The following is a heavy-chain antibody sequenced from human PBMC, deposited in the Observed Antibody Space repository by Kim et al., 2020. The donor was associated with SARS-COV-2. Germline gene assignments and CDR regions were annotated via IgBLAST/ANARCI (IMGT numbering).Heavy chain of an antibody. CDR3: AALDSVQVPGGI. D-gene: IGHD3-10*01. J-gene: IGHJ4*02. Sequence: HVDSVKGRFTMSRENAKNSLYLQMNSLRTEDTAIYYCAALDSVQVPGGIWGQGTLVTVSS. V-gene: IGHV3-48*03.